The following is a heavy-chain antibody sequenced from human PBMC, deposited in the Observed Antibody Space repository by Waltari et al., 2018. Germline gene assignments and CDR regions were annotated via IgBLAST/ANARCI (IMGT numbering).Heavy chain of an antibody. CDR3: ARGRTRLFDY. J-gene: IGHJ4*02. D-gene: IGHD4-17*01. CDR2: INHSGST. Sequence: QVQLQQWGAGLLKPSETLSITCAVYGGSFSGYYWSWIRQPPGKGLEWIGEINHSGSTNYNPSLKSRVTISVDTSKNQFSLKLSSVTAADTAVYYCARGRTRLFDYWGQGTLVTVSS. V-gene: IGHV4-34*01. CDR1: GGSFSGYY.